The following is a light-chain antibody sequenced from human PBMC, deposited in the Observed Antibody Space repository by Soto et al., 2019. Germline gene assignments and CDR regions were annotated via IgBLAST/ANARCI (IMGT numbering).Light chain of an antibody. Sequence: QSALTQPASVSGSPGQSITISCTGTSSDVGGYNYVSWYQQHPGKAPKLMIYDVSNRPSGVSNRFSGSKSGNTASLTISGLQAEDEADYYCSSYTRSSTHVVFGGWTKVTVL. CDR3: SSYTRSSTHVV. V-gene: IGLV2-14*01. J-gene: IGLJ2*01. CDR2: DVS. CDR1: SSDVGGYNY.